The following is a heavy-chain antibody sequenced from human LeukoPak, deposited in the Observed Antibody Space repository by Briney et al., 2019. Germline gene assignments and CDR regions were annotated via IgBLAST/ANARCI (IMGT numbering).Heavy chain of an antibody. CDR3: ARSSSVYYYGMDV. V-gene: IGHV1-69*13. CDR1: GGTFSSYA. Sequence: GASVKVSCKDSGGTFSSYAISWVRQAPGQGLEWMGGIIPIFGTANYAQKFQGRVTITADESTSTAYMELSSLRSEDTAVYYCARSSSVYYYGMDVWGQGTTVTVSS. J-gene: IGHJ6*02. CDR2: IIPIFGTA. D-gene: IGHD2-2*01.